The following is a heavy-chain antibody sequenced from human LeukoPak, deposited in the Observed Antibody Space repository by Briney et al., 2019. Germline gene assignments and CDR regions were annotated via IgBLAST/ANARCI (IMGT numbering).Heavy chain of an antibody. V-gene: IGHV3-23*01. Sequence: PGGPLRLSCATSGFTFSSYAMTCVRQAPGKGREWVSSISSGGDTTYYADSVKGRFTVSRDNSKNMLYLQMKSLRVEDTPVYYCVTQTYSGSNKYYFDYWGQGTLVTVSS. CDR3: VTQTYSGSNKYYFDY. D-gene: IGHD1-26*01. CDR2: ISSGGDTT. CDR1: GFTFSSYA. J-gene: IGHJ4*02.